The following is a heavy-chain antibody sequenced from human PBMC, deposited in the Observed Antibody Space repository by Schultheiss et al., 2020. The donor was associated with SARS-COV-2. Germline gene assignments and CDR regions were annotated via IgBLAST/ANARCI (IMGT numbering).Heavy chain of an antibody. CDR1: GYTFSNYG. CDR2: ISAFNGKK. V-gene: IGHV1-18*04. Sequence: ASVKVSCKASGYTFSNYGVNWVRQAPRQGLEWMGWISAFNGKKVYAQTFQGRVTMTTDKSTNTAYLEVRTLTSGDTAIYYCARQLAATTPFDYWGQGTLVTVSS. D-gene: IGHD1-26*01. CDR3: ARQLAATTPFDY. J-gene: IGHJ4*02.